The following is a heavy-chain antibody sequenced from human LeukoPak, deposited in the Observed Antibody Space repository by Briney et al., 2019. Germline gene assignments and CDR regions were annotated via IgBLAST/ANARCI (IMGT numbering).Heavy chain of an antibody. CDR2: ISAYNGNT. CDR1: GYTFTSYG. Sequence: GASVKVSCKTSGYTFTSYGISWVRQAPGQGLEWMGWISAYNGNTHSAQKLQGRVTMTTDTSTSTAYMELSSLRSEDTAVYYCAGYQVDTAMVYFDYRGQGTLVTVSS. J-gene: IGHJ4*02. V-gene: IGHV1-18*01. CDR3: AGYQVDTAMVYFDY. D-gene: IGHD5-18*01.